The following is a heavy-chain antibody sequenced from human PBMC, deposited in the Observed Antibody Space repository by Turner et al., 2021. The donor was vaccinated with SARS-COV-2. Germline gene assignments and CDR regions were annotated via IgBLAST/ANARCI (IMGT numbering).Heavy chain of an antibody. V-gene: IGHV3-30-3*01. CDR2: ISIDGSNE. D-gene: IGHD2-2*01. J-gene: IGHJ4*02. CDR1: GFTFSTYA. Sequence: QVQLVESGGGVVQPGRSLRLSCAASGFTFSTYALHWVRQAPGKGLEWVAVISIDGSNENYADSVKGRFTISRDNSKNTLYLQMNSLRTEDTAVYYCARAPSYCSSTSCPPPFDYWGQGTLVTVSS. CDR3: ARAPSYCSSTSCPPPFDY.